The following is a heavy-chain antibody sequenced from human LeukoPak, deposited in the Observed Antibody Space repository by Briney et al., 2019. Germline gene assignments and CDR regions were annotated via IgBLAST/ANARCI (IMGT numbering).Heavy chain of an antibody. Sequence: VSSVKVSCKASGYMFTGYYMHWVRQAPGPGLEGMGWINPNSGGTNYAQKFQGRVTMTRDTSISTAYMDLNRLRSDDTAVYYCARVVAVTGTPVYYMDVWGKGTTVTVSS. CDR3: ARVVAVTGTPVYYMDV. J-gene: IGHJ6*03. D-gene: IGHD6-19*01. V-gene: IGHV1-2*02. CDR1: GYMFTGYY. CDR2: INPNSGGT.